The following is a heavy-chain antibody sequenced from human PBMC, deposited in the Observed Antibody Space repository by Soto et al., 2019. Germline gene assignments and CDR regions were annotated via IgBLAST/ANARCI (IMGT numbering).Heavy chain of an antibody. CDR1: GGTFTSYA. Sequence: QVQLVQSGAEVKKPGSSVKVSCKASGGTFTSYAISWERQAPGQGLEWMGGIIPIFGTANYAQKFQGRVTITADESTSTAYMELSSLRSENTAVYYCARDLGPQEMATITPFDYWGQGTLVTVSS. CDR2: IIPIFGTA. D-gene: IGHD5-12*01. J-gene: IGHJ4*02. CDR3: ARDLGPQEMATITPFDY. V-gene: IGHV1-69*12.